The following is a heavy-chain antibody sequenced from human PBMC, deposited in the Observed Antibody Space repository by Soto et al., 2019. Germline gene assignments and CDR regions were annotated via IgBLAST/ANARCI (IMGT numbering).Heavy chain of an antibody. CDR3: AREPLWSGPLPLYAFDL. CDR2: FYIGGAT. D-gene: IGHD3-3*01. CDR1: GFAVADQY. Sequence: GGSLRLSCAASGFAVADQYMSWVRQAPGKGLEWVSVFYIGGATHYTDSVKGRFTISRDNSKNTLYLQMNSLRAQDTDVYFCAREPLWSGPLPLYAFDLWGQGTMVTVSS. V-gene: IGHV3-53*01. J-gene: IGHJ3*01.